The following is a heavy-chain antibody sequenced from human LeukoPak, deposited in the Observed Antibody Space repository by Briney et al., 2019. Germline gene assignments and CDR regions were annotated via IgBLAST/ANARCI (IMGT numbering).Heavy chain of an antibody. D-gene: IGHD3-10*01. CDR3: ARLPLWFGGPGGPFDY. CDR2: IYYSGST. Sequence: TSETLSLTCTVSGGSISSYYWGWIRQPPGKGLEWIGSIYYSGSTYYNPSLKSRVTISVDTSKNQFSLKLSSVTAADTAVYYCARLPLWFGGPGGPFDYWGQGTLVTASS. J-gene: IGHJ4*02. CDR1: GGSISSYY. V-gene: IGHV4-39*07.